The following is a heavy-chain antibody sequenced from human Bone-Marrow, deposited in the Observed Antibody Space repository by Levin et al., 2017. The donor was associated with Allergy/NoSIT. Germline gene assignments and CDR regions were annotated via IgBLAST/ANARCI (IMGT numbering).Heavy chain of an antibody. CDR2: IYQSGST. CDR1: GGSISSSSYY. D-gene: IGHD3-9*01. J-gene: IGHJ5*02. CDR3: ARALRYSIRPRTGNNWFDL. V-gene: IGHV4-39*07. Sequence: SETLSLTCTVSGGSISSSSYYWGWIRQPPGKGLERIGSIYQSGSTYYKPSLSSRVALSVDTSKNEFSLNLTSVTAADTAVYYCARALRYSIRPRTGNNWFDLWGQGTLVTVSS.